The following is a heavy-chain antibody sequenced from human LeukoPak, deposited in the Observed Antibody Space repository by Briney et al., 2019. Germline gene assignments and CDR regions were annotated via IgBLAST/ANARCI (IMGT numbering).Heavy chain of an antibody. D-gene: IGHD3-10*01. V-gene: IGHV4-59*01. J-gene: IGHJ3*02. CDR1: GGSISRYY. CDR2: ISYSGST. CDR3: ARDYYGSGYAFDI. Sequence: SETLSLTCTVSGGSISRYYWSWIRQPPGKGLEWIGYISYSGSTNYNPSLKSRVTISVDTSKNQFSLKLSSVTAADTAVYYCARDYYGSGYAFDIWGQGTMVTVSS.